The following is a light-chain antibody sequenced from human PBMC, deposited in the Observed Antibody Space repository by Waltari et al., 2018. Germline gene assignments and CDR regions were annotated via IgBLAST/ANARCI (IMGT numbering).Light chain of an antibody. Sequence: QSALTQPAAVSGSPGQSITIACTGPRSDVGSYSLVSWYQQHPGKAPKLMIYDVTKRPSGVSNRFSGSKSAYTASLTISGLQPEDEADYYCCSYAGGSTIIFGGGTKLTVL. CDR2: DVT. CDR1: RSDVGSYSL. CDR3: CSYAGGSTII. V-gene: IGLV2-23*02. J-gene: IGLJ2*01.